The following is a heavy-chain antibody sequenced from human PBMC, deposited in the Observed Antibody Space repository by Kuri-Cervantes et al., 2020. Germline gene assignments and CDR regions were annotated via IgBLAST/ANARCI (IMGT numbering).Heavy chain of an antibody. J-gene: IGHJ4*02. CDR3: ARANYDSSGYLYFDY. CDR2: ISSSGSTI. V-gene: IGHV3-11*01. Sequence: GESLKISCAASGFTFSDYYMSWIRQAPGKGLEWVSYISSSGSTIYYADSVKGRFTISRDNAKNSLYLQMNSLRAEDTVVYYCARANYDSSGYLYFDYWGQGTLVTVSS. D-gene: IGHD3-22*01. CDR1: GFTFSDYY.